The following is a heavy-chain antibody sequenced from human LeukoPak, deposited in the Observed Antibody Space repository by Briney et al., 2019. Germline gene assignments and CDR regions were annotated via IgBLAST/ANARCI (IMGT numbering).Heavy chain of an antibody. D-gene: IGHD3-9*01. CDR2: IYPGDSDT. J-gene: IGHJ4*02. CDR3: ARQGDRYFDWFLDY. Sequence: GESLKISCKGFGYTFTSYWIGWVRQIPGKGLEWMGIIYPGDSDTRYSPSFQGQVTISADKSISTAYLQWSSLKASDTAMYYCARQGDRYFDWFLDYWGQGTLVTVSS. V-gene: IGHV5-51*01. CDR1: GYTFTSYW.